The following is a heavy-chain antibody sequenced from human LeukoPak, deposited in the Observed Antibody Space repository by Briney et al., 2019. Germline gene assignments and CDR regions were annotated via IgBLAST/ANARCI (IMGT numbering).Heavy chain of an antibody. V-gene: IGHV3-23*01. CDR3: AKAFPGYCSSTSCYKDY. CDR1: GGSISSGGYY. Sequence: ETLSLTCTVSGGSISSGGYYWSWIRQHPGKGLEWVSAISGSGGSTYYADSVKGRFTISRDNSKNTLYLQMNSLRAEDTAVYYCAKAFPGYCSSTSCYKDYWGQGTLVTVSS. D-gene: IGHD2-2*02. J-gene: IGHJ4*02. CDR2: ISGSGGST.